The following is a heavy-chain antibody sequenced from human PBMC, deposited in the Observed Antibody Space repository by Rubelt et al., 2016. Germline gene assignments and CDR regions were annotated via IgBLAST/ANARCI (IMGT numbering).Heavy chain of an antibody. D-gene: IGHD3-10*01. CDR1: GFSLSGYS. CDR2: ISGDSGTI. Sequence: PGGSLRLSCAASGFSLSGYSMDWVRQVPGKGLEWISYISGDSGTIYYADSVRGRFTISRDNVRNSLYLQMTRLRAEDTAVYYCAKDQSSYYGSGSYYDYWGQGTLVTVSS. CDR3: AKDQSSYYGSGSYYDY. J-gene: IGHJ4*02. V-gene: IGHV3-48*04.